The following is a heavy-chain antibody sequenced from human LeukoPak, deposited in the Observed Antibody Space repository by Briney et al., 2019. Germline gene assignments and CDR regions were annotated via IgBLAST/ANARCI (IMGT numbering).Heavy chain of an antibody. Sequence: ASVKVSCKVSGYTFTDYYMHWVQQAPGKGLEWMGLVDPEDGETIYAEKFQGRVTITADTSTDTAYMELSSLRSEDTAVCYCATGLQDYYGSGSYYNVGKVWGQGTLVTVSS. CDR3: ATGLQDYYGSGSYYNVGKV. J-gene: IGHJ4*02. CDR2: VDPEDGET. V-gene: IGHV1-69-2*01. D-gene: IGHD3-10*01. CDR1: GYTFTDYY.